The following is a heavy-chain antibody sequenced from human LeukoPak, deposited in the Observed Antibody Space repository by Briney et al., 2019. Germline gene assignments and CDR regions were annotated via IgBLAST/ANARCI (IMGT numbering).Heavy chain of an antibody. J-gene: IGHJ4*02. CDR2: ISAYNGNT. CDR1: GYTFTSYG. CDR3: ARGTLWSTQYYYGSGSPKEFDY. D-gene: IGHD3-10*01. Sequence: ASVKVSCKASGYTFTSYGISWVRQAPGQGLEWMGWISAYNGNTNYAQKLQGRVTMTTDTSTSTAYMELRSLRSEDTAVYYCARGTLWSTQYYYGSGSPKEFDYWGQGTLVTVSS. V-gene: IGHV1-18*01.